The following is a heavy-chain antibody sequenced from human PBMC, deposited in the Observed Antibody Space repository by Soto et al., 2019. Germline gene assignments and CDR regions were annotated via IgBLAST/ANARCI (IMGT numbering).Heavy chain of an antibody. J-gene: IGHJ4*02. V-gene: IGHV1-3*01. CDR1: GYTFTSYA. D-gene: IGHD2-15*01. CDR2: INAGNGNT. CDR3: ARVHVVVDATGMYYFDY. Sequence: QVQLVQSGAEVKKPGASVKVSCKASGYTFTSYAMHWVRQAPGQRLEWMGWINAGNGNTKYSQKFQGRVTITRETSASTAYMELSSLRSEDTAVYYCARVHVVVDATGMYYFDYWGQGTLVTVSS.